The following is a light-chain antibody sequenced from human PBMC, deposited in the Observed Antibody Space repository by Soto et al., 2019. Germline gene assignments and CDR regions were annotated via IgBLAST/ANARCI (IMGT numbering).Light chain of an antibody. J-gene: IGKJ1*01. V-gene: IGKV2-30*01. Sequence: DVVMTQSPLSLPVTLGQPASISCRSSQSLVYSDGNAYLNWFQQRPGQSPRRLIYKASNRDSGVQDRFSGSRSGTIFTMQIGRVAAEEVGLSYCMRETIWPRTLGRGTRVEIQ. CDR1: QSLVYSDGNAY. CDR2: KAS. CDR3: MRETIWPRT.